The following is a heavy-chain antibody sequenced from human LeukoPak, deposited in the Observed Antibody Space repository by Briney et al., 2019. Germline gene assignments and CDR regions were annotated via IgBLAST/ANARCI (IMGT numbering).Heavy chain of an antibody. CDR3: VRGSLASGVVVYYYYYLDV. CDR2: IKQDGSEK. CDR1: GFTFSSYW. J-gene: IGHJ6*03. Sequence: GGSLRLSCAASGFTFSSYWMSWVRQAPGKGLEWVANIKQDGSEKYYVDSVKGRFTISRDNAKNSLFLQMNSLRVEDTAVYYCVRGSLASGVVVYYYYYLDVWGKGTTVTVSS. D-gene: IGHD3-3*01. V-gene: IGHV3-7*01.